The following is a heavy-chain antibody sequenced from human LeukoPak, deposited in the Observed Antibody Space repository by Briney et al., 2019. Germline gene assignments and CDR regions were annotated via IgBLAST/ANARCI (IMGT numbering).Heavy chain of an antibody. Sequence: PSETLSLTCAVYGGSFSGYYWSWIRQPPGKGLEWIGEINHSGSTNYNPSLKSRVTISVDTSKNQFSLKLRSVTAADTAVYYCARDDGVDYYFDYWGQGTLVTVSS. CDR2: INHSGST. D-gene: IGHD2-15*01. V-gene: IGHV4-34*01. J-gene: IGHJ4*02. CDR1: GGSFSGYY. CDR3: ARDDGVDYYFDY.